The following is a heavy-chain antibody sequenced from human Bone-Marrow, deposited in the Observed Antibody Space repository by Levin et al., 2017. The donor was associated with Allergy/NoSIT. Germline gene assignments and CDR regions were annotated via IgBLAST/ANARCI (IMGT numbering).Heavy chain of an antibody. CDR1: GGSLSTDS. J-gene: IGHJ4*02. CDR3: ARGGSMTDLYFFDV. CDR2: IYYGGST. D-gene: IGHD2-21*02. Sequence: SQTLSLTCTVSGGSLSTDSWTWIRQAPGQRLEWIGFIYYGGSTDYNPSLKSRVTMSVDASRNQFSLRLRSVTAADTAVYYCARGGSMTDLYFFDVWGQGALVTVSS. V-gene: IGHV4-59*01.